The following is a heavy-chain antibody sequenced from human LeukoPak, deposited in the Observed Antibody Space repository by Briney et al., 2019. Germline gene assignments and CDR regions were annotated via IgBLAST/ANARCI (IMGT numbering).Heavy chain of an antibody. V-gene: IGHV4-59*01. J-gene: IGHJ4*02. CDR3: ASHRRSHGSEY. CDR2: VYYSGST. Sequence: WETLSLTCTVSGGSSEHYFWSWIRQPPGKGLEWIGYVYYSGSTDYSPSLKSRLTISADTSKNQFSLKLSSVTAADTAVYYCASHRRSHGSEYWGQRTPVTVSS. CDR1: GGSSEHYF. D-gene: IGHD3-10*01.